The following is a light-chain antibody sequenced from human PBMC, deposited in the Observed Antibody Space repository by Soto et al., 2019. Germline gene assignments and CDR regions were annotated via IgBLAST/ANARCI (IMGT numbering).Light chain of an antibody. CDR2: GAS. J-gene: IGKJ1*01. CDR3: QQYETSPRT. V-gene: IGKV3-20*01. Sequence: IVLPHSPGTLPLSPGAEATLSFSARRSVSSTYLAWYQQKPGQAPRLLIYGASSMATGIPVRFSGSGSGTDFTLTISSLEPEDFAVYYCQQYETSPRTFGQGTKVDIK. CDR1: RSVSSTY.